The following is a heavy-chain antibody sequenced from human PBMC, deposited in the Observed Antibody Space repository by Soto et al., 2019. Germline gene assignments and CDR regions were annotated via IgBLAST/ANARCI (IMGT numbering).Heavy chain of an antibody. CDR1: GGSISSYY. CDR2: IYYSGST. D-gene: IGHD2-2*01. J-gene: IGHJ6*03. Sequence: TSETLSLTCTVSGGSISSYYWSWIRQPPGKGLEWIGYIYYSGSTNYNPSLKSRVTISVDTSKNQFSLKLSSVTAADTAVYYCARHPSRKRYCSSTSCYGEGDYYYYYYMDVWGKGTTVTVSS. CDR3: ARHPSRKRYCSSTSCYGEGDYYYYYYMDV. V-gene: IGHV4-59*08.